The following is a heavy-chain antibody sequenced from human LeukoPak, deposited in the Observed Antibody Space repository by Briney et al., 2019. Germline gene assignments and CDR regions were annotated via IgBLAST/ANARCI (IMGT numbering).Heavy chain of an antibody. CDR1: GGSISSYY. CDR3: ARVQNGELDY. Sequence: SETLSLTCTVSGGSISSYYWTWVRQPPGKGLEWIGYIYYSGSTNYNPSLKSRVTISVDTSKNQFSLKLTSVTAADTAVYYCARVQNGELDYWGQGTLVTVSS. CDR2: IYYSGST. V-gene: IGHV4-59*01. J-gene: IGHJ4*02. D-gene: IGHD1-26*01.